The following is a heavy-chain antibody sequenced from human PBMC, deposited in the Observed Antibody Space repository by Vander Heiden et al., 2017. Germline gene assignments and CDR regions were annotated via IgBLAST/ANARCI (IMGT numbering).Heavy chain of an antibody. CDR1: GFTFSSYW. D-gene: IGHD3-3*01. CDR2: IKQDGSEK. V-gene: IGHV3-7*01. J-gene: IGHJ6*02. CDR3: ARDAYYDFWSGVYYYYGMDV. Sequence: EVQLVESGGGLVQPGGSLRLSCAAPGFTFSSYWMSWVRQAPGKGLEWVANIKQDGSEKYYVDSVKGRFTIARDNAKNSLYLQMNSLRAEETAVYYCARDAYYDFWSGVYYYYGMDVWGQGTTVTVSS.